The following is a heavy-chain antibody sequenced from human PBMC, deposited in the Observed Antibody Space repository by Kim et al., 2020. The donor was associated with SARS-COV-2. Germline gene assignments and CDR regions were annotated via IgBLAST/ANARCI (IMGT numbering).Heavy chain of an antibody. V-gene: IGHV3-74*01. Sequence: GGSLRLSCAASGFTFSSYWMHWVRQAPGKGLVWVSHINTDGSSTNYADSVKGRFTISRDNAKNTLYLQMNSLRAEDTAVYYCARPSSWSNNWFEPWGQG. J-gene: IGHJ5*02. CDR1: GFTFSSYW. CDR2: INTDGSST. CDR3: ARPSSWSNNWFEP. D-gene: IGHD6-13*01.